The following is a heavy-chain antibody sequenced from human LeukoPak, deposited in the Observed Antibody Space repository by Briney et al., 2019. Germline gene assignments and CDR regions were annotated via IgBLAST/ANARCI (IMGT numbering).Heavy chain of an antibody. CDR2: FIPAFNTA. CDR3: VRDKGLTGDTCAFDI. D-gene: IGHD7-27*01. V-gene: IGHV1-69*05. J-gene: IGHJ3*02. Sequence: SVKVSCKASGDTCDTYTISWVRQVPGQGLEWMGGFIPAFNTAHYARKFQGRVTITMDASTTTDFMEMSSVRFEDTAVYYCVRDKGLTGDTCAFDIWGQGTMVTVSS. CDR1: GDTCDTYT.